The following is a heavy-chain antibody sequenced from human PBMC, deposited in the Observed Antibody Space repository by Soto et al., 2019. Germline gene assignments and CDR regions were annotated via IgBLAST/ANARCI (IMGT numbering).Heavy chain of an antibody. CDR2: IYYSGST. Sequence: SETLSLTCTVSGGSISSYYWSWIRQPPGKGLEWIGYIYYSGSTNYNPSLKSRVTISVDTSKNQFSLKLSSVTAADTAVYYCARASSSSPDDPYSSYYYMDVWGKGTTVTV. CDR3: ARASSSSPDDPYSSYYYMDV. J-gene: IGHJ6*03. V-gene: IGHV4-59*01. CDR1: GGSISSYY. D-gene: IGHD6-6*01.